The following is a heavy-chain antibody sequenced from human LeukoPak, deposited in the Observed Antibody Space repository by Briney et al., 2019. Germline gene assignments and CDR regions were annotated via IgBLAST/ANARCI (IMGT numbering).Heavy chain of an antibody. Sequence: SETLSLTCTVSGGSISSSSYYWGWIRQPRGKGLEWIGSMYYSGSTYCNPSLKSRVTISVDTSKNQFSLKLSSVTAADTAVYYCARTPLAVVVINYFDYWGQGTLVTVSS. CDR2: MYYSGST. CDR1: GGSISSSSYY. D-gene: IGHD3-22*01. CDR3: ARTPLAVVVINYFDY. J-gene: IGHJ4*02. V-gene: IGHV4-39*01.